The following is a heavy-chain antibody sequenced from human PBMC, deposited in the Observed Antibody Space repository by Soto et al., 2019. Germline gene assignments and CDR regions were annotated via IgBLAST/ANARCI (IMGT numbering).Heavy chain of an antibody. CDR1: GYTFSFDY. CDR3: AKGRRDTF. CDR2: INPDGGAT. V-gene: IGHV1-46*01. D-gene: IGHD3-10*01. J-gene: IGHJ4*02. Sequence: QVQLLQSGAEVKKPGASVKISCKASGYTFSFDYLSWVRRAPGQGLQWMGKINPDGGATTYAQSCQGRVSIIPDASAGTVYMELSSLTSDDTAVYVCAKGRRDTFWGQGTLVAVSS.